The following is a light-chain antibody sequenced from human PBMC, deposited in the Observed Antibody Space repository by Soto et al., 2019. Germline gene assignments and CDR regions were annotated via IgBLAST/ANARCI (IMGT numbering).Light chain of an antibody. J-gene: IGKJ2*01. V-gene: IGKV4-1*01. Sequence: DIVMTQSPDSLAVSLGERATINCKSSQSVLYSSNNKNYLAWYQQKPGQPPKLLIYWASTRESGVPDRFSGSGSGTDFTLTISSLQAEDVAVYYFQQYYSTPRAYTFGQGTKLEIK. CDR3: QQYYSTPRAYT. CDR1: QSVLYSSNNKNY. CDR2: WAS.